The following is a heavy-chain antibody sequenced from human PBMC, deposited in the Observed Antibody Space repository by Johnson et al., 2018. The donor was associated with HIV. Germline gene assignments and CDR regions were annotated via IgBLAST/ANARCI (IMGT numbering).Heavy chain of an antibody. D-gene: IGHD2-15*01. J-gene: IGHJ3*01. CDR2: VNPNGGST. Sequence: QLVESGGGLAKPAWSPRLSCATSQFTFSNYFMNCVRQAPGNGLQLVGQVNPNGGSTYLIDPGKDRFNTSRHNAKNSLYLQMDSLRAKDTALYYCARGIVEVQPRYRLLRDDVFDVWGQGTMVTVSS. CDR1: QFTFSNYF. V-gene: IGHV3-25*03. CDR3: ARGIVEVQPRYRLLRDDVFDV.